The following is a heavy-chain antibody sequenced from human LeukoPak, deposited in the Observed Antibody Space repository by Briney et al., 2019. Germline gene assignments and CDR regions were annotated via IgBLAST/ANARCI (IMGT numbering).Heavy chain of an antibody. V-gene: IGHV1-2*02. Sequence: SVKVSCKASGYTFTGYYMHWVRQAPGQGLEWMGWINPNSGGTNYAQKFQGRVTMTRDTSISTAYMELSRLRSDDTPVYYCARVPRGDYGLDYWGQGTLVTVSS. CDR2: INPNSGGT. J-gene: IGHJ4*02. CDR1: GYTFTGYY. CDR3: ARVPRGDYGLDY. D-gene: IGHD4/OR15-4a*01.